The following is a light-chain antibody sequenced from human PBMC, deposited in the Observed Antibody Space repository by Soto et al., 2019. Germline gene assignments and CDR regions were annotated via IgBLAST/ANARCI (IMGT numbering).Light chain of an antibody. J-gene: IGKJ1*01. CDR1: LSVSSSS. Sequence: EIVLTQSPGTLSLSPGERATLSCRASLSVSSSSLAWYQQKSGQAPRLLIYVASRRAPGIPDRFSGSGSGTDFTLTISRLEPEDFAVYYCQQYGNSPQTFGQGTKVDIK. CDR3: QQYGNSPQT. CDR2: VAS. V-gene: IGKV3-20*01.